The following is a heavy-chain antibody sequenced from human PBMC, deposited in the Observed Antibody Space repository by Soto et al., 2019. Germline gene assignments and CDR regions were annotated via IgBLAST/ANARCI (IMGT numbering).Heavy chain of an antibody. V-gene: IGHV1-69*13. D-gene: IGHD3-22*01. J-gene: IGHJ4*02. Sequence: SVKVSCKASGGTFSSYAISRVRQAPGQGLEWMGGIIPIFGTANYAQKFQGRVTITADESTSTAYMELSSLRSEDTAVYYCARGYYDSSGYYSYWGQGTLVTVSS. CDR2: IIPIFGTA. CDR3: ARGYYDSSGYYSY. CDR1: GGTFSSYA.